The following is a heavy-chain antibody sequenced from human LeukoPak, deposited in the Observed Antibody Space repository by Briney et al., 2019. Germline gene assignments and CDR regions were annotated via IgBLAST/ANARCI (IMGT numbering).Heavy chain of an antibody. CDR1: GFTFSDYA. CDR2: ISYDGTNK. CDR3: ARDTYGMDV. Sequence: PGRSLRLSCAASGFTFSDYAMHWVRQAPGKGLEWVAVISYDGTNKYYADSVKGRSTISRDNFKNTLDLQVNSLRVEDTAVFYCARDTYGMDVWGQGTAVTVSS. J-gene: IGHJ6*02. V-gene: IGHV3-30-3*01.